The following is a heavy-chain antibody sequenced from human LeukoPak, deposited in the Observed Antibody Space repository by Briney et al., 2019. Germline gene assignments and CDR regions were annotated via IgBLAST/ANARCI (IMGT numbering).Heavy chain of an antibody. V-gene: IGHV4-61*02. J-gene: IGHJ6*03. CDR1: GGSISSGGYY. D-gene: IGHD6-13*01. CDR2: IYASGST. Sequence: PSETLSLTCTLSGGSISSGGYYWPWIRQPAGKGLEWIGRIYASGSTNYNPSLKSRLTISVDTSKNQFSLNLSSVTAADTAVYYCARSYSSSSVVSYYYYYMDVWGKGTTVTVSS. CDR3: ARSYSSSSVVSYYYYYMDV.